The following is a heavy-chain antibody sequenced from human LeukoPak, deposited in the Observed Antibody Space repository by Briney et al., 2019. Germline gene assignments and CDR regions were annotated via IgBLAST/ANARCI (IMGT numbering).Heavy chain of an antibody. CDR2: IYHSGST. J-gene: IGHJ4*02. V-gene: IGHV4-38-2*02. D-gene: IGHD3-22*01. CDR3: ASRYYDSSGYYYDY. Sequence: SGTLSLTCTVSGYSISSGYYWGWIRQPPGKGLEWIGSIYHSGSTYYNPSLKSRVTISVDTSKNQFSLKLSSVTAADTAVYYCASRYYDSSGYYYDYWGQGTLVTVSS. CDR1: GYSISSGYY.